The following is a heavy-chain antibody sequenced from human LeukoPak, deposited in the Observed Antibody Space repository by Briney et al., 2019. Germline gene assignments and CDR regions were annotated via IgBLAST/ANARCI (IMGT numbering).Heavy chain of an antibody. CDR3: ARGYNPYYFDY. V-gene: IGHV4-4*02. J-gene: IGHJ4*02. CDR1: GGSISSSNW. CDR2: IYHSGTT. D-gene: IGHD1-1*01. Sequence: PSETLSLTCAVSGGSISSSNWCSWVRQSPGKGLEWIGEIYHSGTTNYNPSLKSRVTISLDKSKNQFSLRLSSVTAADTAVFYCARGYNPYYFDYWGQGTLVTVSS.